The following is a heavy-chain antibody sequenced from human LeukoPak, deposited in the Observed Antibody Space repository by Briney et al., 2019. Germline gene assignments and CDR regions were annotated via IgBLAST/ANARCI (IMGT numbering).Heavy chain of an antibody. CDR1: GYTFTGYY. CDR3: ARKYDFWSGYSDVAFDI. CDR2: INPNSGGT. D-gene: IGHD3-3*01. Sequence: ASVKVSCKASGYTFTGYYLHWMRQAPGQGLEWMGWINPNSGGTNYAQKFQGRVTMTRDTSISTAYMELSRLRSDDTAAYYCARKYDFWSGYSDVAFDIWGQGTMVTVSS. J-gene: IGHJ3*02. V-gene: IGHV1-2*02.